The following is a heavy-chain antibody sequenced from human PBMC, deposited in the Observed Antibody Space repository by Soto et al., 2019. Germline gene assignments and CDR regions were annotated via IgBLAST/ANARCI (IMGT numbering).Heavy chain of an antibody. D-gene: IGHD2-2*01. CDR2: INHSGST. CDR1: GGSFSGYY. CDR3: ARTTSGDVVVPAAMRLPYYYYYMDV. V-gene: IGHV4-34*01. Sequence: SETRSLTCAVYGGSFSGYYWSWIRQPPGKGLEWIGEINHSGSTNYNPSLKSRVTISVDTSKNQFSLKLSSVTAADTAVYYCARTTSGDVVVPAAMRLPYYYYYMDVWGKGTTVTDSS. J-gene: IGHJ6*03.